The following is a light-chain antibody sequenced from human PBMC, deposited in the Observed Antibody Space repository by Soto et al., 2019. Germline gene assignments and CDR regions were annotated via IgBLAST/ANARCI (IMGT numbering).Light chain of an antibody. J-gene: IGKJ2*01. Sequence: EIVLTQSPATLSLSPAERATLSCRASQSVSSYLAWYQQKPGQAPRLLIYDASHRATGIPARFSGSGSGTDFTLTSSSLEPEDFAVYYCQQRNNWPPYTFGQGTKLEIK. CDR3: QQRNNWPPYT. CDR1: QSVSSY. CDR2: DAS. V-gene: IGKV3-11*01.